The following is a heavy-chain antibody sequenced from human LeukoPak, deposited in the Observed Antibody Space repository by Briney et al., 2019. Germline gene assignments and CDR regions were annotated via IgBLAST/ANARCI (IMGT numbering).Heavy chain of an antibody. CDR1: GFTFNSYA. CDR2: ISVAGSKR. J-gene: IGHJ4*02. V-gene: IGHV3-23*01. Sequence: GGSLRLSCAASGFTFNSYAMSCVRQAPGKGLEWGSGISVAGSKRHYADSVKGRFTISRDNSKNTLYLQMNSLTAEDTALYYCAKDSRAYCTSSSCFDFDFWGQGTLVTVSS. CDR3: AKDSRAYCTSSSCFDFDF. D-gene: IGHD2-2*01.